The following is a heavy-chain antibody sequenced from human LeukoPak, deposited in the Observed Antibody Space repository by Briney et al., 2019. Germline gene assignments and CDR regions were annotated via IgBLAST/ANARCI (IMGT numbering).Heavy chain of an antibody. CDR3: ARGAKGF. J-gene: IGHJ4*02. CDR2: INAVNAAT. V-gene: IGHV1-2*02. CDR1: GYSFTDHY. Sequence: GTSLNVSCKASGYSFTDHYIHWVRQAPGQGLEWMGWINAVNAATSHAQKFQGRVTMTRETSITTVYLKLSSLTSDDTAVYYCARGAKGFWGQGTLVTVS.